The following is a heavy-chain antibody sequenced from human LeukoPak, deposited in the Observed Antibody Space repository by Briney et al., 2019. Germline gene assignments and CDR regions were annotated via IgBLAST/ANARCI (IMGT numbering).Heavy chain of an antibody. CDR2: TYYRSKWYN. D-gene: IGHD5-18*01. CDR3: ARDLAGDCEYRYGIVDY. J-gene: IGHJ4*02. V-gene: IGHV6-1*01. Sequence: SQTLSLTCAISGDSVSSNSATWNWIRQSPSRGLEWLGRTYYRSKWYNDYAESVKSRITINPDTSKNQFSLQLNSVTPEDTAVYFCARDLAGDCEYRYGIVDYWGQGTLVTVSS. CDR1: GDSVSSNSAT.